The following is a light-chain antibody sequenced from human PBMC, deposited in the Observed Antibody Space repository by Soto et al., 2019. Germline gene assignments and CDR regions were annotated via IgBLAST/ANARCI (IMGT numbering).Light chain of an antibody. CDR2: NNN. CDR3: AAWDDRVSGYV. V-gene: IGLV1-47*02. CDR1: SSNIGSSY. J-gene: IGLJ1*01. Sequence: QSALTQPPSTSGTPGQRVTISCSGSSSNIGSSYVFWFQHLPGTAPKLLMYNNNQRPSGVPDRVSASKSGTPASLAISGLRSEDEADYYCAAWDDRVSGYVFGTGTKVTVL.